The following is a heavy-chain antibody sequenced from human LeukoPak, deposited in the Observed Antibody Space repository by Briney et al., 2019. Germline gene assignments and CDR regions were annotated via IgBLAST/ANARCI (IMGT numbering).Heavy chain of an antibody. D-gene: IGHD3-10*01. Sequence: GGALRLSCAASGFTFNSYAMSWVRQAPGKGLEWVSAISGSGGSTYYADSVKGRFTISRDNSKNTLYLQMNSLRAEDTAVYYCAKVGRGGYYFDYWGQGTLVTVSS. CDR3: AKVGRGGYYFDY. V-gene: IGHV3-23*01. CDR1: GFTFNSYA. CDR2: ISGSGGST. J-gene: IGHJ4*02.